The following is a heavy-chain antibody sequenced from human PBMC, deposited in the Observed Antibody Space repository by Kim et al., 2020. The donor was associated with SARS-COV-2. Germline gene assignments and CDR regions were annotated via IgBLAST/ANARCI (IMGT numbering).Heavy chain of an antibody. Sequence: YADSVKGRFTNTRDHSKHTLYLQMNSLRAEDTAVYYCAGEPGYSSGWYGDWGQGTLVTVSS. J-gene: IGHJ4*02. D-gene: IGHD6-19*01. CDR3: AGEPGYSSGWYGD. V-gene: IGHV3-33*01.